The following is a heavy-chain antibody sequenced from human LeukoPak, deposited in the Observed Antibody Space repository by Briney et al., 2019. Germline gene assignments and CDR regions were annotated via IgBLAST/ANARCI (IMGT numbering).Heavy chain of an antibody. CDR3: ARTVVVVAATPLDYFDY. J-gene: IGHJ4*02. CDR1: GGSISRGGYY. Sequence: SQTLSLTCTVSGGSISRGGYYWSWIRQHPGKGLGWIGYIYYSGSTYYNPSLKSRVTISVDTSKNQFSLKLSSVTAADTAVYYCARTVVVVAATPLDYFDYWGQGTLVTVSS. V-gene: IGHV4-31*03. D-gene: IGHD2-15*01. CDR2: IYYSGST.